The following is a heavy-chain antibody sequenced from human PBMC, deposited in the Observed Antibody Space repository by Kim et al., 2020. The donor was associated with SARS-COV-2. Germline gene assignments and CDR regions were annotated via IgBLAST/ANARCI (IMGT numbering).Heavy chain of an antibody. V-gene: IGHV1-46*01. CDR3: ARGRGAMVRGGGYYYGMDV. CDR1: GYTFTSYY. Sequence: ASVKVSCKASGYTFTSYYMHWVRQAPGQGLEWMGIINPSGGSTSYAQKFQGRVTMTRDTSTSTVYMELSSLRSEDTAVYYCARGRGAMVRGGGYYYGMDVWGQGTTVTVSS. CDR2: INPSGGST. J-gene: IGHJ6*02. D-gene: IGHD3-10*01.